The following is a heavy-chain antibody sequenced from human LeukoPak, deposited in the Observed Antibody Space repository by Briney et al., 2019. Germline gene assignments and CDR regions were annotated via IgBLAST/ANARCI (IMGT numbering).Heavy chain of an antibody. D-gene: IGHD6-19*01. CDR1: GYTFTIYG. CDR2: IRAYIVNT. CDR3: ARDHIAVAGNAAFDI. V-gene: IGHV1-18*01. Sequence: ASVTVSFTSAGYTFTIYGISWVRQAPGQGREGMGWIRAYIVNTNSAQKLQGRVTMTTDTSTSTAYMELRSLRSDDTAVYYCARDHIAVAGNAAFDIWGQGTLVTVSS. J-gene: IGHJ3*02.